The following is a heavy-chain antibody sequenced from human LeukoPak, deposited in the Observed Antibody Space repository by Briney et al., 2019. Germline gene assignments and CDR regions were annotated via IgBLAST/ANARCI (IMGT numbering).Heavy chain of an antibody. V-gene: IGHV4-39*01. J-gene: IGHJ5*02. CDR3: ATAQMVRGVTINWFDP. CDR1: GGSITSGSYH. Sequence: SETLSLTCTVSGGSITSGSYHWGWIRQSPGKGLEWIGNTYYTGSAYYRPSLQSRVSISVDTSKKEFSLKLTSVTAADTAVYYCATAQMVRGVTINWFDPWGQGTLVTVSS. CDR2: TYYTGSA. D-gene: IGHD3-10*01.